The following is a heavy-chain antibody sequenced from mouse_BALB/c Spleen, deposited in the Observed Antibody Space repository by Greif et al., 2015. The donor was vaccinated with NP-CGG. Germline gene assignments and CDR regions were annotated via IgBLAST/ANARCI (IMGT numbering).Heavy chain of an antibody. Sequence: KQSGSELVRPGASVKLSCKASGYTFTSYWMHCVKQRHGQGLEWIGNIYPGSGSTNYDEKFKSKGTLTVDTSSSTAYMHLSSLTSEDSAVYYCTRSYYYGSSYYAMDYWGQGTSVTVSS. V-gene: IGHV1S22*01. D-gene: IGHD1-1*01. J-gene: IGHJ4*01. CDR3: TRSYYYGSSYYAMDY. CDR2: IYPGSGST. CDR1: GYTFTSYW.